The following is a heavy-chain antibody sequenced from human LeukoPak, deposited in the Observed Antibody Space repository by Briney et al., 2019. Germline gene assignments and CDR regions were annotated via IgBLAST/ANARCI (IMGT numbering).Heavy chain of an antibody. D-gene: IGHD6-6*01. V-gene: IGHV3-21*01. CDR2: ISSSSSYI. CDR1: GFTFSSYS. Sequence: GGSLRLSCTASGFTFSSYSMNWVRQAPGKGLEWVSSISSSSSYIYYADSVKGRFTISRDNAKNSLYLQMNSLRAEDTAVYYCARDGVGVAARPGRGYYYYMDVWGKGTTVTVSS. J-gene: IGHJ6*03. CDR3: ARDGVGVAARPGRGYYYYMDV.